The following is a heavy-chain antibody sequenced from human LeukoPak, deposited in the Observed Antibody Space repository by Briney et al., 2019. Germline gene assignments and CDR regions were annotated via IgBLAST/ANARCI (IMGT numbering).Heavy chain of an antibody. D-gene: IGHD4-11*01. CDR1: GGSISSSSYH. Sequence: KPSETLSLTCTVSGGSISSSSYHWGWIRQPPGKGLEWIGSVYYSGSTYYNPSLKSRVTISVDMSKNQFSLKLSSVTAADTAVYYCARHGVYTNYRERVPFYFDYWGQGTLVTVSS. CDR2: VYYSGST. J-gene: IGHJ4*02. CDR3: ARHGVYTNYRERVPFYFDY. V-gene: IGHV4-39*01.